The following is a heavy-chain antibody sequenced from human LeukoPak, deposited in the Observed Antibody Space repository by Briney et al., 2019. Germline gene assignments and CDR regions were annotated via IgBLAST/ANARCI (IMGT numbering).Heavy chain of an antibody. V-gene: IGHV3-53*01. CDR2: IYSGGST. D-gene: IGHD3-10*01. CDR3: ATLGGNYFDY. J-gene: IGHJ4*02. Sequence: GGSLRLSCEASGFTVSSNYMSWARQAPGKGLEWVSVIYSGGSTYYTDSVKGRFTISRDNSKNTPYLQMNSLRAEDTAVYYCATLGGNYFDYWGQGTLVTVSS. CDR1: GFTVSSNY.